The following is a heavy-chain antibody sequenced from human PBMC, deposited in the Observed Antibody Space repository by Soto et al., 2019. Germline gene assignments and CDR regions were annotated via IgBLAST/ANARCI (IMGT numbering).Heavy chain of an antibody. D-gene: IGHD3-10*01. Sequence: ASVKVSCKASGYTFTSYDINWVRQATGQGLEWMGWMNPNSGNTGYAQKFQGRVTMTRNTPISTAYMELSSLRSEDTAVYYCAWGRRQSGSYYYLVYWGQGTLVTVSS. V-gene: IGHV1-8*01. CDR3: AWGRRQSGSYYYLVY. CDR1: GYTFTSYD. CDR2: MNPNSGNT. J-gene: IGHJ4*02.